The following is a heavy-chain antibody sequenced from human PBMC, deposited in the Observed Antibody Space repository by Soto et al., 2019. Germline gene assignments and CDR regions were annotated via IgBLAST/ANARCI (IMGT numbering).Heavy chain of an antibody. CDR3: ATQPGGGGY. Sequence: SETLSLTCTFSGGSISSYYWSWIRQPPGKGLEWIGYIYYSGSTNYNPSLKSRVTISVDTSKNQFSLKLSSVTAADTAVYYCATQPGGGGYWGQGTLVTVSS. CDR1: GGSISSYY. V-gene: IGHV4-59*01. D-gene: IGHD3-10*01. CDR2: IYYSGST. J-gene: IGHJ4*02.